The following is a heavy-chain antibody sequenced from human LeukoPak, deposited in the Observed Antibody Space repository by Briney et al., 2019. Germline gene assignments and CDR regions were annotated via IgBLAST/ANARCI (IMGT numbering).Heavy chain of an antibody. J-gene: IGHJ6*02. Sequence: SETLSLTCAVSGGSTSGYYWSWSRQSPGKGLEWIGYIYYSGSTNYNPSLKSRVTISVDTSKNQFSLKLSSVTAADTAVYYCARGVTTVTTFHYYYGMDVWGQGTTVTVSS. V-gene: IGHV4-59*01. CDR1: GGSTSGYY. D-gene: IGHD4-17*01. CDR3: ARGVTTVTTFHYYYGMDV. CDR2: IYYSGST.